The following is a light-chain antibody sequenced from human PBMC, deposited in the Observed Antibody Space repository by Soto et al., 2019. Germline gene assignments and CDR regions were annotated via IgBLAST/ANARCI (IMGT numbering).Light chain of an antibody. Sequence: DIQWAQSPASRSAAVGDTITITGGASRNINTYLNWYQQKPGKAPKLLIFGASSLQSGVQSRLSGSGSRTDFTLTINSRQNQDCATYCFQQTSAATFTFGPGTKVYIK. J-gene: IGKJ3*01. CDR2: GAS. CDR1: RNINTY. CDR3: QQTSAATFT. V-gene: IGKV1-39*01.